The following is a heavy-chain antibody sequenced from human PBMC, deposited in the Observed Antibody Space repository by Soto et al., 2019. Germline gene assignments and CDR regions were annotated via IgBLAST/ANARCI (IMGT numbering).Heavy chain of an antibody. CDR3: ARDVAALYYHNTNYGGVLDF. CDR1: GFTFSAYW. D-gene: IGHD3-22*01. CDR2: IKQDGSEK. Sequence: PGGSLRLSCAASGFTFSAYWMSWVRQAPGKGLEWVANIKQDGSEKYYVDSVKGRFTISRDDAKNSLYLQMNGLRADDTAFYYCARDVAALYYHNTNYGGVLDFWGQGTLVTVSS. J-gene: IGHJ4*02. V-gene: IGHV3-7*01.